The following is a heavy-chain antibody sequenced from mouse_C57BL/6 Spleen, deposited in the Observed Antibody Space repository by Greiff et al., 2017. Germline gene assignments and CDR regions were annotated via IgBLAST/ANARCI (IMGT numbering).Heavy chain of an antibody. CDR3: TRDIDYGSSHDYAMDY. J-gene: IGHJ4*01. CDR1: GFTFSSYA. D-gene: IGHD1-1*01. CDR2: ISSGGDYI. Sequence: EVKLVESGEGLVKPGGSLKLSCAASGFTFSSYAMSWVRQTPEKRLEWVAYISSGGDYIYYADTVKGRFTISRDNARNTLYLQMSSLKSEDTAMYYCTRDIDYGSSHDYAMDYWGQGTSVTVSS. V-gene: IGHV5-9-1*02.